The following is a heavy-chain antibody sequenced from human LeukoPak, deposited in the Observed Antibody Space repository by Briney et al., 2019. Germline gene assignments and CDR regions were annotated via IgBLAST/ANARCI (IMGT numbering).Heavy chain of an antibody. CDR2: IYYSGST. J-gene: IGHJ4*02. Sequence: PSETLSLTCTVSGGSISSYFWSWIRQPPGKGLEWIGYIYYSGSTNYNPSLKSRVTISVDTSKHQFSLKLSSVTAADTAVYYCAGDYYYDSSGYLDYWGQGTLVTVSS. D-gene: IGHD3-22*01. CDR3: AGDYYYDSSGYLDY. V-gene: IGHV4-59*01. CDR1: GGSISSYF.